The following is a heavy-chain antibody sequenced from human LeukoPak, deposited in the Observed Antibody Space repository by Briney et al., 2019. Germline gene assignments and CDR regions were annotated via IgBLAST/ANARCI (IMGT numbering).Heavy chain of an antibody. J-gene: IGHJ6*02. V-gene: IGHV1-69*13. CDR2: VIPIFGTA. Sequence: ASVKVSCKASGGTFSSYAISWVRQAPGQGLEWMGGVIPIFGTANYAQKFQGRVTITADESTSTAYMELSSLRSEDTAVYYCARAPATEQWLVYYYYGMDVWGQGTTVTVSS. D-gene: IGHD6-19*01. CDR1: GGTFSSYA. CDR3: ARAPATEQWLVYYYYGMDV.